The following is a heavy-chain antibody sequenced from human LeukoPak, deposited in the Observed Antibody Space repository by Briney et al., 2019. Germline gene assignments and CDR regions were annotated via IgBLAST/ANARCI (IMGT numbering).Heavy chain of an antibody. J-gene: IGHJ6*02. CDR2: ISYGGSNK. Sequence: GRSLRLSCAASGFTFSSYGMHWVRQAPGKGLEWVAVISYGGSNKYYADSVKGRFTISRDNSKNTLYLQMNSLRAEDTAVYYCAKDRRIAVAGHYYYGMDVWGQGTTVTVSS. V-gene: IGHV3-30*18. CDR1: GFTFSSYG. CDR3: AKDRRIAVAGHYYYGMDV. D-gene: IGHD6-19*01.